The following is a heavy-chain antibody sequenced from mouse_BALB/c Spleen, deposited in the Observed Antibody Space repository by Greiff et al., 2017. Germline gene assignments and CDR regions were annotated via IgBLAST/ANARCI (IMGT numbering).Heavy chain of an antibody. Sequence: EVHLVESGGGLVKPGGSLKLSCAASGFTFSDYYMYWVRQTPEKRLEWVATISDGGSYTYYPDSVKGRFTISRDNAKNNLYLQMSSLKSEDTAMYYCARDRNYYGSRDWFAYWGQGTLVTVSA. D-gene: IGHD1-1*01. CDR3: ARDRNYYGSRDWFAY. J-gene: IGHJ3*01. V-gene: IGHV5-4*02. CDR1: GFTFSDYY. CDR2: ISDGGSYT.